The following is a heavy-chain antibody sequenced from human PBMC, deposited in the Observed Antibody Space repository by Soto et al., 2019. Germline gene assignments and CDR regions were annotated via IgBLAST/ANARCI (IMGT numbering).Heavy chain of an antibody. V-gene: IGHV3-23*01. Sequence: GGSLRLSCAASGFIFSSYAMSWVRLAPGKGLEWVSAIRHSGSSTYYADSVKGRFTISRDNPKNTLYLQLNSLRAEDTAVYYCAKIPTYYYDSSGYYYGPYFDYWGQGTLVTAPQ. CDR1: GFIFSSYA. D-gene: IGHD3-22*01. CDR3: AKIPTYYYDSSGYYYGPYFDY. J-gene: IGHJ4*02. CDR2: IRHSGSST.